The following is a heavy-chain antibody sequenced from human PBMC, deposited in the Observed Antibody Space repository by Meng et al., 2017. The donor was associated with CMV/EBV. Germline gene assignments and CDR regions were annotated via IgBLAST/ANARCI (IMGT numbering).Heavy chain of an antibody. J-gene: IGHJ2*01. CDR3: VQGDSGGWYFSWDWYFDL. V-gene: IGHV4-39*07. CDR2: IYYSGST. Sequence: LPRQWRGPGRVKPSETLSLPCTVSGGSISRSSYYWGWIRQPPGKGLEWIGSIYYSGSTYYNPSLKSRVTISVDTSKNQFSLKLSSVTAADTAVYYCVQGDSGGWYFSWDWYFDLWGRGTLVTVSS. CDR1: GGSISRSSYY. D-gene: IGHD6-19*01.